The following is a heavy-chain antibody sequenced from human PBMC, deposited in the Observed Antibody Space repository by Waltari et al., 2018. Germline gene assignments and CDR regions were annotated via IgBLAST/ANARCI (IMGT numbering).Heavy chain of an antibody. CDR2: IAGAGRT. V-gene: IGHV3-53*01. CDR3: TRDRGSYSSSGYALGGMHY. J-gene: IGHJ4*02. D-gene: IGHD3-16*01. CDR1: DFTVNTPY. Sequence: EVQLVESGGGLMQPGGSLRLSCATSDFTVNTPYVNWVRQAPGKGRSVVSVIAGAGRTHYADTVKCRFTISRDRSKNPVYLHMDSLRVGDAAVYYCTRDRGSYSSSGYALGGMHYWGQGTLVTVSS.